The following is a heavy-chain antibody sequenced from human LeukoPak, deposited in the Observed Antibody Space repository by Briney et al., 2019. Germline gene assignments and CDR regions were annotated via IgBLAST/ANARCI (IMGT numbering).Heavy chain of an antibody. D-gene: IGHD6-19*01. Sequence: SQSLSLTCAISGDSVSSNSAAWNWIRQSPSRGLEWLGRTCYRSKWYNDYAVSVKSRVTINPDTSKNQFSLQLNSVTPEDTAVYYCARAGYSSGWVDAFDIWGQGTMVTVSS. CDR2: TCYRSKWYN. CDR3: ARAGYSSGWVDAFDI. CDR1: GDSVSSNSAA. J-gene: IGHJ3*02. V-gene: IGHV6-1*01.